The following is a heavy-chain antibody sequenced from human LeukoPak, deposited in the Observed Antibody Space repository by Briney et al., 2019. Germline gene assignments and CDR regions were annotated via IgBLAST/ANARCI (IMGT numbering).Heavy chain of an antibody. CDR2: IYYSGST. V-gene: IGHV4-39*07. D-gene: IGHD1-26*01. CDR3: ARDRPGTYFDY. Sequence: SETLSLTCTVSGGSISSSSYYWGWIRQPPGKGLEWIGSIYYSGSTNYNYSLKSRVTISADTSKNQFSLNLSSVTAADTAVYYCARDRPGTYFDYWGQGTLVTVSS. J-gene: IGHJ4*02. CDR1: GGSISSSSYY.